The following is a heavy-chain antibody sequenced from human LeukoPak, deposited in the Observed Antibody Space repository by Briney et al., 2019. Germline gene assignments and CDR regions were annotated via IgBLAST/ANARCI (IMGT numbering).Heavy chain of an antibody. Sequence: GGSLRLSCAGSGFTLSGSVIHWVRQAAGKGLEWVGRIRSKRNNYATAYAASVKGRFTISRDDSKNTVYLHMDSLKTEDTALYCRSRLEDTSPIEVALDIWGQGTVVTVSS. CDR1: GFTLSGSV. D-gene: IGHD5-24*01. V-gene: IGHV3-73*01. J-gene: IGHJ3*02. CDR3: SRLEDTSPIEVALDI. CDR2: IRSKRNNYAT.